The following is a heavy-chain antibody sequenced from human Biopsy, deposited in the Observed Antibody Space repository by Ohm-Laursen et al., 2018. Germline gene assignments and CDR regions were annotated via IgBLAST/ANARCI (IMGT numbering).Heavy chain of an antibody. J-gene: IGHJ4*02. D-gene: IGHD2-8*01. V-gene: IGHV1-2*02. CDR3: ARDPLNGHKHFDY. Sequence: SVKVSCEASSYTFTDYNIHWMRQAPGQGLEWLGYINCKTGATNYAQKFQGTVTMTRDTSISTAYLALGSLRSADTAIYYCARDPLNGHKHFDYWGQGSLVTVSS. CDR1: SYTFTDYN. CDR2: INCKTGAT.